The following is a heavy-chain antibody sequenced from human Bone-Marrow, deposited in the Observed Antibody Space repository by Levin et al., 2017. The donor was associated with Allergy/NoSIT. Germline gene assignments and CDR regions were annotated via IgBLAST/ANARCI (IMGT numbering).Heavy chain of an antibody. CDR2: IYHVGRT. J-gene: IGHJ4*02. V-gene: IGHV4-4*02. CDR3: ARRGMTDRTGGLY. Sequence: SETLSLTCAVSGVSISTNHWWSWVRQSPGKGLEWIGEIYHVGRTKYNASLRSRVTISLDASKDQFSLRLTSVTAADTAFYYCARRGMTDRTGGLYWGQGILVSVSS. CDR1: GVSISTNHW. D-gene: IGHD2-21*02.